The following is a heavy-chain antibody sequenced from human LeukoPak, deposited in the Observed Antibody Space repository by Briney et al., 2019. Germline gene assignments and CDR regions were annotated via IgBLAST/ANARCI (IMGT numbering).Heavy chain of an antibody. V-gene: IGHV3-66*01. Sequence: GGSLRLSCAASEFALGSNYMTWVRQAPGKGLEWVSLIYSGGSTYYADSVTGRFTISRDNSKNTLYLQMNSLRAEDTAVYYRARGHSDYHNTGGQGTLVTVSS. CDR3: ARGHSDYHNT. J-gene: IGHJ4*02. D-gene: IGHD5-12*01. CDR1: EFALGSNY. CDR2: IYSGGST.